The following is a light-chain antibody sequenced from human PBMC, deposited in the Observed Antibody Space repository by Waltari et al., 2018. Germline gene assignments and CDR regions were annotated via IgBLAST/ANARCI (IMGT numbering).Light chain of an antibody. CDR2: DVS. CDR3: CSYAGEYIWV. CDR1: TSNVGAYNY. Sequence: QSALTQPPPVSGSPGQSVTISCTGTTSNVGAYNYVSWYQQHPGKAPKMMISDVSHRPSGVPDRFSGSKSANTASLTISGLQAEDEADYYCCSYAGEYIWVFGGGTKLTVL. J-gene: IGLJ2*01. V-gene: IGLV2-11*01.